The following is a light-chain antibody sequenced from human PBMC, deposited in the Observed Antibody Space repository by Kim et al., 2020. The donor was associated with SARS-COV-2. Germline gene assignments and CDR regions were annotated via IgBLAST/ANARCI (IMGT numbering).Light chain of an antibody. CDR3: QQYTTWPLYT. J-gene: IGKJ2*01. CDR2: GAS. V-gene: IGKV3D-15*01. CDR1: ESVSSK. Sequence: VSPGERATLPCRASESVSSKLAWYQQKPGQAPRLLIDGASIRVTGIPGRFSGSGSGTDFTLTISSLLSEDFAVYYCQQYTTWPLYTFGQGTKLEI.